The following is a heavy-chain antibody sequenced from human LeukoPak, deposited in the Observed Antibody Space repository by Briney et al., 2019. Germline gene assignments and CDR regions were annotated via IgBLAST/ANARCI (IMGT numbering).Heavy chain of an antibody. CDR2: IYPGDSDT. CDR1: GYSFTSYW. CDR3: ARQSAYCSSTSCYWGAFDI. Sequence: GESLQISCKGSGYSFTSYWIGWVRQMPGKGLEWMGIIYPGDSDTRYSPSFQGQVTISADKSISTAYLQWSSLKASDTAMYYCARQSAYCSSTSCYWGAFDIWGQGTMVTVSS. J-gene: IGHJ3*02. D-gene: IGHD2-2*01. V-gene: IGHV5-51*01.